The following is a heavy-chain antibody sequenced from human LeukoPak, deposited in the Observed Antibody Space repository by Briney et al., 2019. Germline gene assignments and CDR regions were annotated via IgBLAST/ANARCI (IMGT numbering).Heavy chain of an antibody. CDR3: ARGDIAARRTFDY. J-gene: IGHJ4*02. Sequence: SETLSLTCTVSGGSISSYYWSWIRQPPGKGLEWIGYIYYSESTNYNPSLKSRVTISVDTSKNRFSLKLSSVTAADTAVYYCARGDIAARRTFDYWGQGTLVTVSS. CDR1: GGSISSYY. CDR2: IYYSEST. V-gene: IGHV4-59*01. D-gene: IGHD6-6*01.